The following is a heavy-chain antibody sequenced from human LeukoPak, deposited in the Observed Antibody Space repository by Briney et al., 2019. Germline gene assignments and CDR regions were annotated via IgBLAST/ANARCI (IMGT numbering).Heavy chain of an antibody. CDR3: ARLNSATGPASSWDFDY. CDR1: GGSFSGYY. CDR2: INHSGST. V-gene: IGHV4-34*01. J-gene: IGHJ4*02. D-gene: IGHD6-13*01. Sequence: SETLSLTCAVYGGSFSGYYWSWIRQPPGKGLEWIGEINHSGSTYYNPSLKSRVTISVDRSKNQFSLKLSSVTAADTAVYYCARLNSATGPASSWDFDYWGQGTLVTVSS.